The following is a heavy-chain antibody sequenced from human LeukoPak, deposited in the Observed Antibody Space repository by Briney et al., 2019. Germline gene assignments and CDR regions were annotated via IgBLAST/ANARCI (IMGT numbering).Heavy chain of an antibody. CDR3: ARGFRGDNFDY. J-gene: IGHJ4*02. CDR2: IYYSGST. CDR1: GGSISSSSYY. Sequence: SETLSLTCTVSGGSISSSSYYWGWIRQPPGKGLEWIGSIYYSGSTNYNPSLKSRVTISVDTSKNQFSLKLSPVTAADTAVYFCARGFRGDNFDYWGQGTLVTVSS. D-gene: IGHD7-27*01. V-gene: IGHV4-39*07.